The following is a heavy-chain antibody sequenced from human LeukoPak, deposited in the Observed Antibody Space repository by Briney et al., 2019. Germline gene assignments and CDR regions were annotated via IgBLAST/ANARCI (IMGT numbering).Heavy chain of an antibody. CDR3: ARRRGYDFWSNYYYFDY. D-gene: IGHD3-3*01. J-gene: IGHJ4*02. V-gene: IGHV1-8*01. CDR1: GYTFTNYD. Sequence: ASVKVSCKASGYTFTNYDISWVRQATGQRLEWMGWMNPNSGNTDFAQKFQGRVNMTRNISITTACMELSALRSEDTAVYYCARRRGYDFWSNYYYFDYWGQGILGTVSS. CDR2: MNPNSGNT.